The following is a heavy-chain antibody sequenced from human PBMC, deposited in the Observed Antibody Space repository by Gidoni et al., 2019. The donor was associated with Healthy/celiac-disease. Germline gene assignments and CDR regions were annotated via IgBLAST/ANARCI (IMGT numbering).Heavy chain of an antibody. CDR1: GGSFSGYD. CDR2: INHSGST. D-gene: IGHD3-22*01. Sequence: QVQLQQWGAGLVKPAETLSPTCAVDGGSFSGYDWSWIRQAPGKGREWIGEINHSGSTNYTPSLKSRVTISVDTSKHQFSLKLSSVTAAATAVYYCASGRWYYDSSGYYQLHLPFYYWGQGTLVTVSS. V-gene: IGHV4-34*01. CDR3: ASGRWYYDSSGYYQLHLPFYY. J-gene: IGHJ4*02.